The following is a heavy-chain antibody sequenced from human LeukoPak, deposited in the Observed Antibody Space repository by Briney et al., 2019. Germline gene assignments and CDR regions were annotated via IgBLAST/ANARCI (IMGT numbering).Heavy chain of an antibody. CDR1: GYTFTSYS. Sequence: GASVKVSCKASGYTFTSYSMHWVRQAPGQRLEWMGWINPKSGATNYAQKFQGRVTMTRDTSITTAYMELSRLRSDDTAVYYCARAPNSVGAFDIWGQGTMVTVSS. CDR3: ARAPNSVGAFDI. CDR2: INPKSGAT. J-gene: IGHJ3*02. V-gene: IGHV1-2*02. D-gene: IGHD4-23*01.